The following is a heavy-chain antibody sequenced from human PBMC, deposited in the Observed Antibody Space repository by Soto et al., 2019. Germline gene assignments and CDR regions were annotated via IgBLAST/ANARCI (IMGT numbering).Heavy chain of an antibody. CDR2: IRSKAYGGTT. D-gene: IGHD5-18*01. CDR3: TSSTWIQLWNYYYYGMDV. V-gene: IGHV3-49*04. Sequence: QSGGSLRLSCTASGFTFGDCAMSWVRQAPGKGLEWVGFIRSKAYGGTTEYAASVKGRFTISRDDSKSIAYLQMNSLKTEDTAVYYCTSSTWIQLWNYYYYGMDVWGQGTTVTVSS. J-gene: IGHJ6*02. CDR1: GFTFGDCA.